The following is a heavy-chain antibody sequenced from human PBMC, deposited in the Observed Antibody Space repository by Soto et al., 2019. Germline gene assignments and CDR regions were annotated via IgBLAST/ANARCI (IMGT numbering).Heavy chain of an antibody. Sequence: QVQLQESGPGLVEPSGTLSLTCAGSGGSINSSNWWSWVRQPPRKGLEWIGERYLGGTTNDNPPLKTRVTISIDKSNSQFSLRLSSVTAADTAIYYCARHGQVFYGMDVWGEGTTVTFSS. V-gene: IGHV4-4*02. CDR3: ARHGQVFYGMDV. D-gene: IGHD1-20*01. CDR2: RYLGGTT. CDR1: GGSINSSNW. J-gene: IGHJ6*04.